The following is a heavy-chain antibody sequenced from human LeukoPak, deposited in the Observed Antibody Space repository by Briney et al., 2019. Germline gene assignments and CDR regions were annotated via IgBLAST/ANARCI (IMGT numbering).Heavy chain of an antibody. Sequence: PGGSPRLSCAASGFTIRNSAMNWVRQAPGKGLEWVSVISGGSDSTYYADSVKGRFTISRDNSKNTLYLQMNSLRAEDAAVYYCAKGPTQGYWGQGTLVTVSS. CDR3: AKGPTQGY. CDR2: ISGGSDST. CDR1: GFTIRNSA. J-gene: IGHJ4*02. V-gene: IGHV3-23*01. D-gene: IGHD2-15*01.